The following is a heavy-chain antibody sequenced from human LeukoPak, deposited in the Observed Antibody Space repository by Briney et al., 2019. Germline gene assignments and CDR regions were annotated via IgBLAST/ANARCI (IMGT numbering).Heavy chain of an antibody. V-gene: IGHV1-69*04. CDR1: GGTFSSYA. CDR3: ARERWDYKRNDDYPFDY. Sequence: SVMIFCKATGGTFSSYAMSWVRRAPGQGLEWMGRIIPILGIANYAQKFQGRVTITADKSTSTAYMELSSLRSEDTAVYYCARERWDYKRNDDYPFDYWGQGPLVTVSS. CDR2: IIPILGIA. J-gene: IGHJ4*02. D-gene: IGHD1-1*01.